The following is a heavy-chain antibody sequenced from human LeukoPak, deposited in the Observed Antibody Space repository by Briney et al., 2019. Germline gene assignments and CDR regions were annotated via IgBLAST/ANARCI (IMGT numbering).Heavy chain of an antibody. J-gene: IGHJ4*02. D-gene: IGHD3-22*01. V-gene: IGHV3-53*01. CDR2: IYGGGST. CDR3: ARGSGYYLGNY. CDR1: GFTVSSIH. Sequence: GGSLRLSCAASGFTVSSIHMSWVRQAPGKGLEWVSVIYGGGSTYYADSVKGRFTISRDNSKNTLYLQMSSLRAEDTAVYYCARGSGYYLGNYWGQGTLVTVSS.